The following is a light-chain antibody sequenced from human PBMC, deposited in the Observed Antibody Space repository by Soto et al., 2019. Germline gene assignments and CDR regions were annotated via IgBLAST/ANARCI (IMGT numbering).Light chain of an antibody. J-gene: IGKJ1*01. CDR2: HAS. CDR1: QSISNC. V-gene: IGKV1-5*01. CDR3: QQYNSYS. Sequence: DIQKSQSPSTLTASVGDRVTITCRASQSISNCLAWYQQKPGTAPKLLIYHASTLESGVPSRFSGSGSGTEFTLTISSLQPDDFATYYCQQYNSYSFGQGTKVDI.